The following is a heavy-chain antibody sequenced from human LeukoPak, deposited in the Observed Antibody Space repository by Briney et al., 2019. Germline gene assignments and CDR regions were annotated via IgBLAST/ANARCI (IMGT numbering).Heavy chain of an antibody. Sequence: GASVKVSCKASGYTFTSYGISWVRQAPGQGLEWMGWISAYNGNTNYAQKLQGRVTMTTDTSTSTAYMELRSLRSDGTAVYYCARVPMVRGVIYGMDVWGQGTTITVSS. V-gene: IGHV1-18*01. CDR2: ISAYNGNT. CDR1: GYTFTSYG. D-gene: IGHD3-10*01. J-gene: IGHJ6*02. CDR3: ARVPMVRGVIYGMDV.